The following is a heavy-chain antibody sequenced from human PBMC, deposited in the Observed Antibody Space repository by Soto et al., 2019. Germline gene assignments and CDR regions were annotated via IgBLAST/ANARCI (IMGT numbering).Heavy chain of an antibody. J-gene: IGHJ4*02. CDR1: GYTFTSYA. D-gene: IGHD6-19*01. Sequence: ASVKVSCKASGYTFTSYAMHWVRQAPGQRLEWMGWINAGNGNTKYSQKFQGRVTITRDTSASTAYMELSSLRSEDTAVYYCARGSSGWYSFDYWGQGTLVTVSS. V-gene: IGHV1-3*01. CDR2: INAGNGNT. CDR3: ARGSSGWYSFDY.